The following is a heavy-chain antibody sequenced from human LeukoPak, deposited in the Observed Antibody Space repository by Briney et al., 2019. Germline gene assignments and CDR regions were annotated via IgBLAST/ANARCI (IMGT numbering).Heavy chain of an antibody. CDR1: GYTFTGYY. Sequence: GASVKVSCKASGYTFTGYYFHWVRQDPGRGLEWMGWINPNTAGTNYAQKFLGGVTLTWDTSISTAYMELNRLTSDDTAVYYCATSAGDYRAGHYYYMGVWGKGTSVTVSS. CDR2: INPNTAGT. V-gene: IGHV1-2*02. J-gene: IGHJ6*03. D-gene: IGHD4-11*01. CDR3: ATSAGDYRAGHYYYMGV.